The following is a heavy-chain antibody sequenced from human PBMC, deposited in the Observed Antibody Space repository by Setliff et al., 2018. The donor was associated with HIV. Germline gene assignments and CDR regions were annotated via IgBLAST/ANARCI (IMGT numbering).Heavy chain of an antibody. CDR3: ANFRGSSGWRQLDY. V-gene: IGHV1-69*13. D-gene: IGHD6-19*01. CDR2: IIPIFGTA. Sequence: ASVKVSCKASGGTFSSYAISWVRQAPGQGLEWMGGIIPIFGTANYAQKFQGRVTITADESTSTAYMELSSLRSEDTAVYYCANFRGSSGWRQLDYWGQGTLVTVSS. CDR1: GGTFSSYA. J-gene: IGHJ4*02.